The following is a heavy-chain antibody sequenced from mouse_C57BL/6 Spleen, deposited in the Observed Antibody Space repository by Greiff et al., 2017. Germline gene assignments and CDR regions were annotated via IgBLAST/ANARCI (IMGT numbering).Heavy chain of an antibody. CDR3: ARPPLYYDWYVDV. CDR2: IYPGDGDT. CDR1: GYAFSSYW. J-gene: IGHJ1*03. D-gene: IGHD1-1*01. Sequence: QVQLQQSGAELVKPGASVKISCKASGYAFSSYWMNWVKQRPGKGLEWIGQIYPGDGDTTYNGKFKGTATLTADKSSSTAYMQLSSLTSEDSAVYFCARPPLYYDWYVDVWGTGTTVTVSS. V-gene: IGHV1-80*01.